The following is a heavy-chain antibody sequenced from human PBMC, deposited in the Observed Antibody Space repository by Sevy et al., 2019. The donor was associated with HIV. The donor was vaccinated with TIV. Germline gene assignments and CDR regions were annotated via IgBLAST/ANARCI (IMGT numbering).Heavy chain of an antibody. CDR2: IRYDGSNK. CDR1: GFTFSSYG. CDR3: AKDPSGSYRGDDAFDI. J-gene: IGHJ3*02. Sequence: GGSPRLSCAASGFTFSSYGMHWVRQAPGKGLEWVAFIRYDGSNKYYADSVKGRFTISRDNSKNTLYLQMNSLRAEDTAVYYCAKDPSGSYRGDDAFDIWGQGTMVTVSS. V-gene: IGHV3-30*02. D-gene: IGHD1-26*01.